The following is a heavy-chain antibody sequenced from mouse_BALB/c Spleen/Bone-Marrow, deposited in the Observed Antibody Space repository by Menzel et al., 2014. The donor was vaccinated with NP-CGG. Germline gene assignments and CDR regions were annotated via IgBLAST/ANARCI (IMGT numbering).Heavy chain of an antibody. CDR1: GFSLSRYS. J-gene: IGHJ4*01. CDR2: VWGGGST. V-gene: IGHV2-6-4*01. D-gene: IGHD1-1*01. CDR3: AKKDGSSFYYCKEY. Sequence: VKLQESGPGLVAPSQSLSITCTVSGFSLSRYSVHWVRQPPGKGLEWLGMVWGGGSTDYNSALKSRLSISKDNSKSQVFLKKKEPQTDCTAMYYWAKKDGSSFYYCKEYLGQRTSGTGPS.